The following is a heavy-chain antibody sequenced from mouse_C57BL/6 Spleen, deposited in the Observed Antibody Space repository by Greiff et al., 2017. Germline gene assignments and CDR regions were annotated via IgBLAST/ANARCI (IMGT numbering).Heavy chain of an antibody. CDR3: ARVTAVESTKDY. J-gene: IGHJ2*01. CDR1: GYTFTSYY. D-gene: IGHD1-1*01. V-gene: IGHV1-66*01. CDR2: IYPASGNT. Sequence: QVQLQQPGPELVKPGASVKISCKASGYTFTSYYIHWVKQRPGHGLEWIGWIYPASGNTKYNEKFKGKATLTADTSSSTAYMQLSSLTSEDSAVYYCARVTAVESTKDYWGQGTTLTVSS.